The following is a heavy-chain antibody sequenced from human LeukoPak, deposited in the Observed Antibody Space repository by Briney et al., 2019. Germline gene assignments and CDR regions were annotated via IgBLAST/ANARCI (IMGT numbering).Heavy chain of an antibody. CDR1: GFTFSSYA. J-gene: IGHJ4*02. Sequence: GGSLRLSCAASGFTFSSYAMHWVRQAPGKGLEYVSAISSNGGSTYYANSVKGRFTISRDNSKNTLYLQMNSLRAEDTAIYYCARNRGATGYYWVDYWGQGTLVTVSS. V-gene: IGHV3-64*01. CDR2: ISSNGGST. CDR3: ARNRGATGYYWVDY. D-gene: IGHD3-22*01.